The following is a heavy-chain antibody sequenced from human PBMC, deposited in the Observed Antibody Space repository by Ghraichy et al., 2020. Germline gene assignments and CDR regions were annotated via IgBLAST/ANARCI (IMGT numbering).Heavy chain of an antibody. CDR2: ISGSGGDT. D-gene: IGHD6-13*01. CDR1: GLAFSTYA. J-gene: IGHJ4*02. Sequence: GGSLRLSCADSGLAFSTYAMSWVRQAPGKGLEWVSAISGSGGDTSYADSVKGRFTISRDNSKNTLYLQMNSLRAEDTAVYYCANTFYTSSWYLFKYWGQGTLVTVSS. CDR3: ANTFYTSSWYLFKY. V-gene: IGHV3-23*01.